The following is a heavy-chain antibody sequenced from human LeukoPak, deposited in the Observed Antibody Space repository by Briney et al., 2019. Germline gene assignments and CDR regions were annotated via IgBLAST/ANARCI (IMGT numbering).Heavy chain of an antibody. J-gene: IGHJ3*02. CDR1: GYSISSGYY. CDR2: IYHSGST. CDR3: ARPLEDSSGYWDAFDI. D-gene: IGHD3-22*01. Sequence: SETLSLTCTVSGYSISSGYYWGWIRQPPGKGLEWIGSIYHSGSTYYNPSLKSRVTISVDTSKNQFSLKLSSVTAADTAVYYCARPLEDSSGYWDAFDIWGQGTMVTVSS. V-gene: IGHV4-38-2*02.